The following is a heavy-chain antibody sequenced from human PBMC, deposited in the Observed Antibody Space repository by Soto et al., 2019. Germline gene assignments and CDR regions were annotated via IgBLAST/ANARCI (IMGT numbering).Heavy chain of an antibody. D-gene: IGHD3-22*01. CDR3: ARRDYYDSSGHQRYFDL. CDR1: GGSISSGGYY. Sequence: QVKLHESGPGLVKPSQTLSLTCTVSGGSISSGGYYWSWIRQHPGKGLEWIGYIYYSGSTYYNPSLKSRVTISVDTSKNQFSLKLSSVTAADTAVYYCARRDYYDSSGHQRYFDLWGRGSLVTVSS. V-gene: IGHV4-31*03. CDR2: IYYSGST. J-gene: IGHJ2*01.